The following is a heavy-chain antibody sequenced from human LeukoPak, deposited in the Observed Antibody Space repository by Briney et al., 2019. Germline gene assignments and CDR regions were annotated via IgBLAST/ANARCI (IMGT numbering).Heavy chain of an antibody. Sequence: GGSLRLSCAASGFTFSDYYMSWIRQAPGKGLEWVSYISSSTSYTNYADSVKGRFTISRDNAKNSLYLQMNSLRAEDTAVYYCARDNRDYDSSGYPSHFDYWGQGTLVTVSS. CDR2: ISSSTSYT. CDR1: GFTFSDYY. J-gene: IGHJ4*02. D-gene: IGHD3-22*01. V-gene: IGHV3-11*06. CDR3: ARDNRDYDSSGYPSHFDY.